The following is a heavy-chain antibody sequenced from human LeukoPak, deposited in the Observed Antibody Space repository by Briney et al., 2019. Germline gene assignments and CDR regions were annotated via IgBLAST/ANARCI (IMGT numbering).Heavy chain of an antibody. Sequence: GESLRISCKGSGYSFTSYWISWVRQMPGKGLEWMGRIDPSDSYTNYSPSFQGHVTISADKSISTAYLQWSSLKASDTAMYYCARLYGSSIYCSGGSCYSDFDYWGQGTLVTVSS. CDR3: ARLYGSSIYCSGGSCYSDFDY. D-gene: IGHD2-15*01. V-gene: IGHV5-10-1*01. CDR1: GYSFTSYW. J-gene: IGHJ4*02. CDR2: IDPSDSYT.